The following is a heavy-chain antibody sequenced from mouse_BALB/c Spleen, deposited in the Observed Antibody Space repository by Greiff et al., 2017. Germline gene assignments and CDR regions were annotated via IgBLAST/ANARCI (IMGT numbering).Heavy chain of an antibody. J-gene: IGHJ1*01. Sequence: EVQGVESGGDLVKPGGSLKLSCAASGFTFSSYGMSWVRQTPDKRLEWVATISSGGSYTYYPDSVKGRFTISRDNAKNTLYLQMSSLKSEDTAMYYCARLDGSSYGYFAVWGEGTPVTVSA. CDR1: GFTFSSYG. CDR2: ISSGGSYT. V-gene: IGHV5-6*01. CDR3: ARLDGSSYGYFAV. D-gene: IGHD1-1*01.